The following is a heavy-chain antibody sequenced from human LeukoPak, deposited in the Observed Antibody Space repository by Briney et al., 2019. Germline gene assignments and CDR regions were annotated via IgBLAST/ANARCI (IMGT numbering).Heavy chain of an antibody. CDR2: ISANNGDT. Sequence: GASVKVSCKASGYTFTRYGISWVRQAPGQGLEWMGWISANNGDTNSAQKFQGRVTMTTDTSTSTAYMELRSLRSDDTAVYYCARDFFHGHCAGLSCFLLDYWGQGSLSPSPQ. D-gene: IGHD2-15*01. V-gene: IGHV1-18*01. CDR3: ARDFFHGHCAGLSCFLLDY. J-gene: IGHJ4*02. CDR1: GYTFTRYG.